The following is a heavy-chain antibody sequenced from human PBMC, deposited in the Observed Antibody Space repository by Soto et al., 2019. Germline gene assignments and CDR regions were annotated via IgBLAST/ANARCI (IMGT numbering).Heavy chain of an antibody. V-gene: IGHV1-18*04. Sequence: ASVKVSCKASGYTFTSYGISWVRQAPGQGLEWMGWISAYNGNTNYAQKLQGRVTMTTDTSTSTAYMELRSLRSDDTAVYYCARDDGRYNWNDEYGDCFDYWGQGTLVTVSS. CDR3: ARDDGRYNWNDEYGDCFDY. J-gene: IGHJ4*02. D-gene: IGHD1-1*01. CDR1: GYTFTSYG. CDR2: ISAYNGNT.